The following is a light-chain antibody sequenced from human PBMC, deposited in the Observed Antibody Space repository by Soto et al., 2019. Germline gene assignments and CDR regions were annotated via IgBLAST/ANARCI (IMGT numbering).Light chain of an antibody. CDR1: SSNIGNNY. Sequence: QSVLTQPPSVSAAPGQKVTISCSGSSSNIGNNYVSWYQQLPRTAPKLLIYDNNKRPSGIPDRFSGSKSGTSATLGITGLQTGDEADYYCGTWDSSLSVWVFGGGTKVTVL. V-gene: IGLV1-51*01. J-gene: IGLJ3*02. CDR2: DNN. CDR3: GTWDSSLSVWV.